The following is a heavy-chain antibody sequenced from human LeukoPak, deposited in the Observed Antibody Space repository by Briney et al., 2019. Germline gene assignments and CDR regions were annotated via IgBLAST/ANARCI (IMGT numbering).Heavy chain of an antibody. CDR1: GFTFSSYG. CDR3: ATQPYYYDSSGYY. J-gene: IGHJ4*02. V-gene: IGHV3-33*03. Sequence: PGGSLRLSCAASGFTFSSYGMHWVRQAPGKGLEWVAVIWYDGSNKYYADSVKGRFTISRDNAKNSLYLQMNSLRAEDTAVYYCATQPYYYDSSGYYWGQGTLVTVSS. D-gene: IGHD3-22*01. CDR2: IWYDGSNK.